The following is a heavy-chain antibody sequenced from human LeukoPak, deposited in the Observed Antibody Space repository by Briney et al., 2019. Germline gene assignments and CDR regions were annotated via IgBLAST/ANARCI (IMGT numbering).Heavy chain of an antibody. CDR2: INPSGGST. CDR3: ARDRGGITIFGVVVTYYMDV. D-gene: IGHD3-3*01. J-gene: IGHJ6*03. Sequence: GASVKVSCKASGYIFTGYYMHWVRQAPGQGLEWMGLINPSGGSTSYAQKFQGRVTMTRDMSTSTVYMELSSLRSEDTAVYYCARDRGGITIFGVVVTYYMDVWGKGTTVTVSS. V-gene: IGHV1-46*01. CDR1: GYIFTGYY.